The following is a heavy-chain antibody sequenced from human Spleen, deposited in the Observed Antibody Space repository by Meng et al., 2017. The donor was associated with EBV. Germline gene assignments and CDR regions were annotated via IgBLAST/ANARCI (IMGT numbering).Heavy chain of an antibody. J-gene: IGHJ4*02. Sequence: QVALVQSGAEVKKPGASVRVSCKASGYTFTGYYINWVRQAPGQGLEWMGRINPNTGGTNYAQQFQGRVTMTRDTSISTAYMELSRLRSDDTAVYYCARLRDGYNPWGQGTLVTVSS. D-gene: IGHD5-24*01. CDR1: GYTFTGYY. V-gene: IGHV1-2*06. CDR2: INPNTGGT. CDR3: ARLRDGYNP.